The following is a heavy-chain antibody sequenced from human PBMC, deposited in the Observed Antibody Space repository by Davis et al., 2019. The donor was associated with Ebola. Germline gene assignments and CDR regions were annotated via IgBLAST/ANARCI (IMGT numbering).Heavy chain of an antibody. V-gene: IGHV1-69*05. CDR1: GGTFSSYA. J-gene: IGHJ5*02. Sequence: AASVKVSCKASGGTFSSYAISWVRQAPGQGLEWMGGIIPIFGTANYAQKFQGRVTMTRDTSTSTVYMELSSLRSEDTAVYYCAASTRIWFDPWGQGTLVTVSS. D-gene: IGHD2-2*01. CDR3: AASTRIWFDP. CDR2: IIPIFGTA.